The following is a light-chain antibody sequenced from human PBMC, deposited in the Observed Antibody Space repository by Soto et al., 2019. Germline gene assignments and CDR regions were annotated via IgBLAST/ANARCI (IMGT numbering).Light chain of an antibody. CDR2: GAS. CDR3: QQYGSSPPYS. Sequence: EIVLTQSTGTLSLSPGERATLSFRASQSVSSSYLAWNQQKSGQAPRLLIYGASSRATAIPDMFSGSGSGTDFALTISRLEPEDFAVCYCQQYGSSPPYSCGQATKLEIK. CDR1: QSVSSSY. J-gene: IGKJ2*01. V-gene: IGKV3-20*01.